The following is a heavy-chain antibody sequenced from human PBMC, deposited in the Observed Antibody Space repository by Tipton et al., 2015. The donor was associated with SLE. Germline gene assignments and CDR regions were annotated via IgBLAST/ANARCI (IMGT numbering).Heavy chain of an antibody. J-gene: IGHJ1*01. CDR2: ISGSGGST. CDR3: ARDRRGGSGAEYFQH. V-gene: IGHV3-23*01. D-gene: IGHD3-16*01. CDR1: GFTFSSYA. Sequence: SLRLSCAASGFTFSSYAMSWVRQAPGKGLEWVSAISGSGGSTYYADSVKGRFTISRDNAKNSLYLQMNSLRAEDTAVYYCARDRRGGSGAEYFQHWGQGTLVTVSS.